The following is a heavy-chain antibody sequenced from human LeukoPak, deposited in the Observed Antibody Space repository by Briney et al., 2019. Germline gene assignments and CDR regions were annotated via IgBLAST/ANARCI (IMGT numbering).Heavy chain of an antibody. J-gene: IGHJ4*02. D-gene: IGHD6-13*01. CDR2: ISSSGSGT. CDR3: SKGGSSWSRWDY. Sequence: GGSLRLSCAASGFTFSSYAMSWVRQAPGKGLEWVSAISSSGSGTYYADSVKGRFTISRDNSNNALYLQMNSPRAEDTAVYFCSKGGSSWSRWDYWGQETLVTVSS. CDR1: GFTFSSYA. V-gene: IGHV3-23*01.